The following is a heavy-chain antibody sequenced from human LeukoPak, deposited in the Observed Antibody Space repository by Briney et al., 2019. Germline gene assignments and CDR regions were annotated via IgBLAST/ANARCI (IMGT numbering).Heavy chain of an antibody. V-gene: IGHV3-30*04. D-gene: IGHD6-13*01. CDR3: EGSSRGNNFDY. CDR2: ISYDGSNK. Sequence: GGSLRLSCAASGFTFSSYAMHWVRQAPGKGLEWVALISYDGSNKYYADSVKGRFTISRDNSKNTLFLQMNSLRAEDTAVYYCEGSSRGNNFDYWGQGTLVTISS. J-gene: IGHJ4*02. CDR1: GFTFSSYA.